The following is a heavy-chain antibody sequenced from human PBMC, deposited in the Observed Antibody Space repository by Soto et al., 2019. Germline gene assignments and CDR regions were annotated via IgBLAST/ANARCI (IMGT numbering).Heavy chain of an antibody. Sequence: QVQLQQSGAGLLKPSETLSLTCAVYGESFSGYIWTWIRQTPGKGLQWIGQFNHSGSAYYNPSLKSRVTISVHTSNSQFSLELSSVTAADTAVYYCARGLITGSHYSGGWYYFDSWGQGTQVTVSS. V-gene: IGHV4-34*01. CDR1: GESFSGYI. CDR3: ARGLITGSHYSGGWYYFDS. CDR2: FNHSGSA. J-gene: IGHJ4*02. D-gene: IGHD6-19*01.